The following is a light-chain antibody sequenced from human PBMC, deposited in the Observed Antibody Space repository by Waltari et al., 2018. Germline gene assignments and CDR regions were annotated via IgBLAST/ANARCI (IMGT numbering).Light chain of an antibody. Sequence: IVMTQSPATLSVSPGERATLSCRASQSVSSNLAWYQQKPGQAPRLLIYGASTRATGIPASFSGSGSATDFTLTISSMQSEDFAVYYCQQYNNWPPWTFGQGTKVEIK. CDR2: GAS. CDR1: QSVSSN. V-gene: IGKV3-15*01. CDR3: QQYNNWPPWT. J-gene: IGKJ1*01.